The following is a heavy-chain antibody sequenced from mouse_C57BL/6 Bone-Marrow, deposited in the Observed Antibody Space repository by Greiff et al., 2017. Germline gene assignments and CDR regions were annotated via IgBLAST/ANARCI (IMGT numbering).Heavy chain of an antibody. CDR2: IYPGGGYT. Sequence: QVQLQQSGAELVRPGPSVKMSCKASGYTFTNYWIGWAKQRPGHGLEWIGDIYPGGGYTNYNEKFKGKATLTADKSSSTAYMQFSSLTSEDSAIYYCARSGYPVPVDYGGQGTTLTVSS. CDR1: GYTFTNYW. V-gene: IGHV1-63*01. D-gene: IGHD1-2*01. J-gene: IGHJ2*01. CDR3: ARSGYPVPVDY.